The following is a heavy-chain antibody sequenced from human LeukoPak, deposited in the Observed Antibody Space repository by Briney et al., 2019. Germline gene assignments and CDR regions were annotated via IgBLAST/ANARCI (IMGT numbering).Heavy chain of an antibody. D-gene: IGHD3-16*02. CDR3: ARDPHTGYDYVWGSYRPTEYYFDY. V-gene: IGHV4-61*02. J-gene: IGHJ4*02. Sequence: SETLSLTCTVSGNSISSGDNYWSWIRQPAGKGLEWIGRIYTSGSTNYNPSLKSRVTISGDTSKNQFSLKLSSVTAADTAVYYCARDPHTGYDYVWGSYRPTEYYFDYWGQGTLVTVSS. CDR2: IYTSGST. CDR1: GNSISSGDNY.